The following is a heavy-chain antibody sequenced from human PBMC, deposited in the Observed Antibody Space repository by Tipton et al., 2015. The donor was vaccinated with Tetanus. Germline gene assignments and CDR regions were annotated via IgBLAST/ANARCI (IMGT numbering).Heavy chain of an antibody. CDR1: GFIFSSYG. J-gene: IGHJ4*02. CDR2: SWYDGTDK. Sequence: SLRLSCAASGFIFSSYGIHWVRQAPGKGLEWVAVSWYDGTDKYYADSVKGRFTISRDNPKNTLYLQMSSLRAEDTAVYYCAREADCSGGSCFSGDFDNWGQGTQVTVSS. CDR3: AREADCSGGSCFSGDFDN. V-gene: IGHV3-33*01. D-gene: IGHD2-15*01.